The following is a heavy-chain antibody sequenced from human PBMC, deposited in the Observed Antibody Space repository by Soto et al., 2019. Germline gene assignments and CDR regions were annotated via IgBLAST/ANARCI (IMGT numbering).Heavy chain of an antibody. CDR3: AKDPRGGYSAY. CDR2: ISGSGGST. J-gene: IGHJ4*02. Sequence: GGSLRLACAASGFTFSSYAMSWVRQAPGKGLEWVSAISGSGGSTYYADSVKGRFTISRDNSKNTLYLQMNSLRAEDTAVYYCAKDPRGGYSAYWCQGTLVTVSS. D-gene: IGHD6-13*01. CDR1: GFTFSSYA. V-gene: IGHV3-23*01.